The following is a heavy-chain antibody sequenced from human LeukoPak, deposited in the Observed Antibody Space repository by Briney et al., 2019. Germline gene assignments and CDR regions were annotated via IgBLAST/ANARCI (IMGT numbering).Heavy chain of an antibody. CDR2: IYSGDST. J-gene: IGHJ4*02. CDR1: DFTARSNY. CDR3: ARVGSYFDLDH. V-gene: IGHV3-53*01. Sequence: PGGSLRLSCAASDFTARSNYMSWVRQAPGKGLEWVSLIYSGDSTNYADSVKGRFTISRDNSKKTLYLQMNSLRAEDTAVYYCARVGSYFDLDHWGQGTLVTVSS. D-gene: IGHD3-10*01.